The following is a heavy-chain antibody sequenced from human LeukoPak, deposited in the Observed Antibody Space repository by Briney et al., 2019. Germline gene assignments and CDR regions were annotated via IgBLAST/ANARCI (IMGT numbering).Heavy chain of an antibody. Sequence: PGGSLRLSCAASGFTFSSYAMSWVRQAPGKGLEWVSVIGFSGGSTYYADSVRGRFTISRDDSKNMVYLQMNSLRDEDTALYYCVREAGYCASVCLKSNWFDPWGQGTLVTVSS. D-gene: IGHD2-21*02. J-gene: IGHJ5*02. CDR2: IGFSGGST. V-gene: IGHV3-23*01. CDR1: GFTFSSYA. CDR3: VREAGYCASVCLKSNWFDP.